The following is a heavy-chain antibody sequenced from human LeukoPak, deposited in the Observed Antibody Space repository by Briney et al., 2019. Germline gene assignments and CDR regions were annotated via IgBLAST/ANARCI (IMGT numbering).Heavy chain of an antibody. CDR1: GYTFTGYY. CDR2: INPNSGGT. CDR3: VRPSSGSYYYDY. D-gene: IGHD1-26*01. V-gene: IGHV1-2*02. J-gene: IGHJ4*02. Sequence: APVKVSCKASGYTFTGYYMHWVRQAPGQGLEWVGWINPNSGGTNYAQKFQGRVTMTRDTSISTAYMELSRLRSDDTAVYYCVRPSSGSYYYDYWGQGTLVTVSS.